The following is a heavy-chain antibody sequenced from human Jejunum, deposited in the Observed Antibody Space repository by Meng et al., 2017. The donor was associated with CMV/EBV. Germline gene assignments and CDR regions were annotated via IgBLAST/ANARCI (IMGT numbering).Heavy chain of an antibody. CDR3: TRALDY. CDR1: GFNLKEYW. CDR2: IRYDGGER. J-gene: IGHJ4*02. Sequence: LKISCAGSGFNLKEYWSDWVRQAPGRGLEWVANIRYDGGERYYVNSVEGRFFIYRDNARNTLYLQMNSLRGDDSAIYYCTRALDYWGQGTPVTVSS. V-gene: IGHV3-7*04.